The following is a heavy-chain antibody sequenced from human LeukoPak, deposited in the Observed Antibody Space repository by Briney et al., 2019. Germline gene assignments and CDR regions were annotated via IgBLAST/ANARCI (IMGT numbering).Heavy chain of an antibody. Sequence: GESLKISCQGSGYSFTSYWISWVRQMPGKGLEWMGRIDPSDSYTNYSPSFQGHVTISADKSISTAYLQWSSLKASDTAMYYCASHAARPGTYYYYGMDVWGQGTTVTVSS. D-gene: IGHD6-6*01. CDR3: ASHAARPGTYYYYGMDV. CDR1: GYSFTSYW. J-gene: IGHJ6*02. V-gene: IGHV5-10-1*01. CDR2: IDPSDSYT.